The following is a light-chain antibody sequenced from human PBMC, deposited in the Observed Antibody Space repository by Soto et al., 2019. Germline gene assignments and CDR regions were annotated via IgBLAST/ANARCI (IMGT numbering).Light chain of an antibody. Sequence: SYELTQPPSVSVAPGQTARITCGGNNIGSKGVHWYQQKPGQAPVLVVYDDSVRHSGIPERFSGSNSGNTATLTISRVEAWDEADYYCQVWDSSDDIFYVFGSGTKLTVL. V-gene: IGLV3-21*02. CDR2: DDS. J-gene: IGLJ1*01. CDR1: NIGSKG. CDR3: QVWDSSDDIFYV.